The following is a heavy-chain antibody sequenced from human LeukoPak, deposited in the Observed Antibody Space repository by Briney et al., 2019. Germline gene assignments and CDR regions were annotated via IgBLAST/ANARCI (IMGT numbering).Heavy chain of an antibody. D-gene: IGHD3-22*01. CDR3: AKQGVVTGFDY. Sequence: PGGSLRLSCAASGFTFSSYAMSWVRQAPGKGLEWVSVINGGGGSTYYADSVKGRFTISRDNSKNTLYLQMNSLRAEDTAVYYCAKQGVVTGFDYWGQGTLVSVSS. CDR1: GFTFSSYA. V-gene: IGHV3-23*01. CDR2: INGGGGST. J-gene: IGHJ4*02.